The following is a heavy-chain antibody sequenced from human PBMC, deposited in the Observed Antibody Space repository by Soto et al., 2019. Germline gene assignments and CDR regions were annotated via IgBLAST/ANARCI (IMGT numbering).Heavy chain of an antibody. Sequence: EVQLVESGGGLVKPGGSLRLSCAASGFTFSNAWMSWVRQAPGKGLEWVGRIKSKTDGGTTDYAAPVKGRFTISRDDSKNTLYLQMNSLKTEDTAVYYCTTKDHAYYDFWSGYYHYWGQGTLVTVSS. CDR1: GFTFSNAW. CDR2: IKSKTDGGTT. D-gene: IGHD3-3*01. CDR3: TTKDHAYYDFWSGYYHY. J-gene: IGHJ4*02. V-gene: IGHV3-15*01.